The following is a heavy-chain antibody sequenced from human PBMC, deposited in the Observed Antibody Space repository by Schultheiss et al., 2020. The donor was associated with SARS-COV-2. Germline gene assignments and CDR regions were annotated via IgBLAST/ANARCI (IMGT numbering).Heavy chain of an antibody. CDR3: ARGYCSVGSCSDAFDI. CDR2: INPNSGGT. J-gene: IGHJ3*02. CDR1: GYTFTGYY. D-gene: IGHD2-15*01. Sequence: ASVKVSCKASGYTFTGYYMHWVRQAPGQGLEWVGWINPNSGGTNYAQKFQGWVTMTRDTSISTAYMELSRLRSDDTAVYYCARGYCSVGSCSDAFDIWGQGTMVTGSS. V-gene: IGHV1-2*04.